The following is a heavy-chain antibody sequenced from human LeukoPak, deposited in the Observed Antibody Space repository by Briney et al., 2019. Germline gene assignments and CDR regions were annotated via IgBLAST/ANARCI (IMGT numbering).Heavy chain of an antibody. V-gene: IGHV5-51*01. CDR1: GYTFTNYW. Sequence: GESLKISCKGSGYTFTNYWIGRVRQMPGKGLEWMGIINPGDSDTRYSPSFQGQVTISADKSISTTYLQWSSLKAADSAIYHCARGWNFDYWGQGTLVTVSS. CDR2: INPGDSDT. CDR3: ARGWNFDY. D-gene: IGHD6-19*01. J-gene: IGHJ4*02.